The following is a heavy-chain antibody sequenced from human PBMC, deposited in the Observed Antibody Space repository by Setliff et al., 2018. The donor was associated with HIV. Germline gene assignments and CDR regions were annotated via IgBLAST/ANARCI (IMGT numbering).Heavy chain of an antibody. CDR1: GGSISSGSFY. J-gene: IGHJ6*02. D-gene: IGHD3-22*01. CDR2: TDYGGSTDNN. V-gene: IGHV4-61*10. CDR3: ARDFRYDTSGSLTGYGLDV. Sequence: PSETLSLTCTVSGGSISSGSFYWSWIRQPAGKGREWIGDTDYGGSTDNNKYNPSLKGRVTISVDIYRKQLSLNLRSVTAADTAVYYCARDFRYDTSGSLTGYGLDVWGQGTRVTVSS.